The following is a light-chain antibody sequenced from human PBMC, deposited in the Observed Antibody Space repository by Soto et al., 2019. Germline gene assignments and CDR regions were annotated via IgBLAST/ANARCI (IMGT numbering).Light chain of an antibody. CDR2: LVS. J-gene: IGKJ1*01. CDR1: QSLLHSNGYNY. V-gene: IGKV2-28*01. Sequence: DIVMTQSPLSLSVTPGEPASISCRSSQSLLHSNGYNYLDWYLQKPGQSPQLLIYLVSNRPSGVLERFSGSGSATDFPLKISRVEAEDVGVYSGMQGLQVPLTFGQGTRWKSN. CDR3: MQGLQVPLT.